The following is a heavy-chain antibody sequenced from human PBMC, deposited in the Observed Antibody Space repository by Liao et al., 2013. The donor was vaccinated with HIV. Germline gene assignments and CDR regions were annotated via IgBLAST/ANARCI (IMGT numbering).Heavy chain of an antibody. CDR2: IYTTGST. J-gene: IGHJ6*03. CDR1: GASLSTGNYY. V-gene: IGHV4-61*02. D-gene: IGHD3-10*01. Sequence: QVQLQESGPGVVKPSQTLSLTCTVSGASLSTGNYYWSWIRQPAGKGLEWIGRIYTTGSTNSNPSLKSRLTMSLDTSNNQFSLKLSSVTAADTAVYYCARGRRGFGELLYYYMDVRGKGTTVTVSS. CDR3: ARGRRGFGELLYYYMDV.